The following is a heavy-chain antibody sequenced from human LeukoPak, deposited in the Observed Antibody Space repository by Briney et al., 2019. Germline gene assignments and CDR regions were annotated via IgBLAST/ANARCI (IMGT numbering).Heavy chain of an antibody. CDR1: GFSLSTTGMR. J-gene: IGHJ4*02. V-gene: IGHV2-70*04. CDR3: ARIGSSGWHNDY. Sequence: SGPTLVNPTQTLTLTCTFSGFSLSTTGMRVSWIRQPPGKALERLARIDWDDEKFYSTSLKTRLTISKDTSKNQVVLTMTNMDPVDTATYYCARIGSSGWHNDYWGQGTLVTVSS. CDR2: IDWDDEK. D-gene: IGHD6-19*01.